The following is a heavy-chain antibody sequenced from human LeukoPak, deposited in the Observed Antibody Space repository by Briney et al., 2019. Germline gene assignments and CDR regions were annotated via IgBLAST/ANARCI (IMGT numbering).Heavy chain of an antibody. V-gene: IGHV3-7*04. Sequence: GGSLRLSCAASGFTFSNYWMSWVRQAPVKGLEWVANIKEDGSEKYYADSVQGGLTISRDNARNSVLLQMSSVRAEDTAVYYCVRVHIVVVPTTISYYFGYWGQGTLVTVSS. D-gene: IGHD2-2*01. CDR1: GFTFSNYW. J-gene: IGHJ4*02. CDR2: IKEDGSEK. CDR3: VRVHIVVVPTTISYYFGY.